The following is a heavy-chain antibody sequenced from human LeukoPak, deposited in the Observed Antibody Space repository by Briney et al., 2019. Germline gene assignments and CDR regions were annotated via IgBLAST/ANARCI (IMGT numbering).Heavy chain of an antibody. D-gene: IGHD6-19*01. J-gene: IGHJ4*02. CDR2: ISGDSRIT. CDR1: GFTFGTSG. Sequence: PGGSLRLSCVASGFTFGTSGMRWVRQAPGKGLEWVSAISGDSRITYYADSVRGRFTVSRDNSKNTLYLQMDSLRAEDTAICYCARRSEYSGGWHDYWGQGTLVTVSS. V-gene: IGHV3-23*01. CDR3: ARRSEYSGGWHDY.